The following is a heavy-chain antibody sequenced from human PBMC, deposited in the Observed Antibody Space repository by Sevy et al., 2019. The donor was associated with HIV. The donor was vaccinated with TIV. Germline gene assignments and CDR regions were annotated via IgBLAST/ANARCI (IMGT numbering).Heavy chain of an antibody. Sequence: SETLSLTCTVSGGSMSTYYWSWIRQPPGKGLEWIGYIYYSRSTNYNPSLKSRVTISVDTSKNQFSLKLSSVTAADTAVYYCARGGWAHAFDYWVQGTLVTVSS. V-gene: IGHV4-59*01. CDR2: IYYSRST. CDR3: ARGGWAHAFDY. CDR1: GGSMSTYY. D-gene: IGHD1-26*01. J-gene: IGHJ4*02.